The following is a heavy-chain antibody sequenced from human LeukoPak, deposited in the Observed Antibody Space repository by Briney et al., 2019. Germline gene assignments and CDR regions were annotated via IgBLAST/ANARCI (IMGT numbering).Heavy chain of an antibody. V-gene: IGHV3-11*01. CDR1: EFSVGSNY. D-gene: IGHD3-22*01. CDR3: AASLLIVDPHANAFDI. J-gene: IGHJ3*02. Sequence: GGSLRLSCAASEFSVGSNYMTWVRQTPGKGLEWVSYISSSGSTIYYADSVKGRFTISRDNAKNSLYLQMNSLRSEDTAVYYCAASLLIVDPHANAFDIWGQGTMVTVSS. CDR2: ISSSGSTI.